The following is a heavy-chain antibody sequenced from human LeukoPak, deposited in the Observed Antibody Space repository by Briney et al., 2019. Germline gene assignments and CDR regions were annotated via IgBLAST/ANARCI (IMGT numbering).Heavy chain of an antibody. CDR2: INPNSGGT. Sequence: GASVKVFCKASGYTLSNYYMHWVRQAPGQGLEWMGWINPNSGGTNYAQKFQGRVTMTRDTSISTAYMELSRLRSDDTAVYYCARSHNYIVATFLDIWGQGTMVTVSS. V-gene: IGHV1-2*02. D-gene: IGHD5-12*01. J-gene: IGHJ3*02. CDR1: GYTLSNYY. CDR3: ARSHNYIVATFLDI.